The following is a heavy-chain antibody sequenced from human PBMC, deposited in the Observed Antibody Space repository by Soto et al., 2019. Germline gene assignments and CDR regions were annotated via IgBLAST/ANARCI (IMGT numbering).Heavy chain of an antibody. V-gene: IGHV4-59*01. Sequence: PSETLSLTCTVSGAFLNNFFWSWIRQTPGKGLEWIGYVSQGGAAAYLAEGETTGYNPSLESRATISLDLPKNQFSLRLTSVTAADTAVYHCARVFHSSGYLVTYYFDYWGQGTLVTVSS. CDR1: GAFLNNFF. J-gene: IGHJ4*02. CDR2: VSQGGAAAYLAEGETT. CDR3: ARVFHSSGYLVTYYFDY. D-gene: IGHD3-22*01.